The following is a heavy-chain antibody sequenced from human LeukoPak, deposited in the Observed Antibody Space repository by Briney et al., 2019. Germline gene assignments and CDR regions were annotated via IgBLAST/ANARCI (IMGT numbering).Heavy chain of an antibody. Sequence: SVKVSCKASGGTFSSYAISWVRQAPGQGLEWMGRIIPIFGTANYAQKFQGRVTITTDESTSTAYMELSSLRPEDTAVYYCARDYYDSSGYILLDYWGQGTLVTVSS. J-gene: IGHJ4*02. D-gene: IGHD3-22*01. CDR1: GGTFSSYA. V-gene: IGHV1-69*05. CDR3: ARDYYDSSGYILLDY. CDR2: IIPIFGTA.